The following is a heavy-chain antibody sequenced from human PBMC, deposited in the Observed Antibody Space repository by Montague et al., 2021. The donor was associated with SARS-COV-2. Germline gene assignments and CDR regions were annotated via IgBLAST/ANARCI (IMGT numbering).Heavy chain of an antibody. V-gene: IGHV3-20*04. CDR3: TRGFRGGPFDC. Sequence: SLRLSCAASGFTFDVYGMSWVRQVPGKGLEWVSGITWNGINTGYVDAVKGRFTISRDNAKKSLYLEMKSLRVEDTALYYCTRGFRGGPFDCWGQGSLVTVSS. J-gene: IGHJ4*02. CDR2: ITWNGINT. CDR1: GFTFDVYG. D-gene: IGHD3-10*01.